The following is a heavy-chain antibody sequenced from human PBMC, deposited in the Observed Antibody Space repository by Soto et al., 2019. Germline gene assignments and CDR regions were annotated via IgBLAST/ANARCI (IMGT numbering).Heavy chain of an antibody. V-gene: IGHV3-33*01. J-gene: IGHJ6*02. Sequence: QVQLVASGGGVVQPGRSLRLSCAASGFTFSSYGMHWVRQAPGKGLEWVAVIWYDGSNKYYADSVKGRFTISRDNSKNTLYLQMNSLRAEDTAVYYCARDGIAAAGPGMDVWGQGTTVTVSS. CDR1: GFTFSSYG. D-gene: IGHD6-13*01. CDR3: ARDGIAAAGPGMDV. CDR2: IWYDGSNK.